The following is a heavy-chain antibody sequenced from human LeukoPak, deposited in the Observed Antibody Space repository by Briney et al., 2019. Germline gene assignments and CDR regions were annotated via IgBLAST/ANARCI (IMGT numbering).Heavy chain of an antibody. Sequence: ASVKVSCKASGYTFTSYGISWVRQAPGQGLEWMGWISAYNGNTNYAQKLQGRVTMTTDTSTSTAYMELRSLRSDDTAVYYCARAGSPSSSWLRGFDYWGQGTLVTVSS. V-gene: IGHV1-18*01. CDR2: ISAYNGNT. D-gene: IGHD6-13*01. CDR3: ARAGSPSSSWLRGFDY. CDR1: GYTFTSYG. J-gene: IGHJ4*02.